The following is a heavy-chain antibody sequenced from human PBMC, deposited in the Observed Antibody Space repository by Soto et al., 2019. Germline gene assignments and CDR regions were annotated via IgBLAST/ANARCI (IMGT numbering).Heavy chain of an antibody. D-gene: IGHD2-15*01. CDR1: GFTFRKYG. CDR2: ISYEGSRK. J-gene: IGHJ4*02. CDR3: AKDIQALLVPNYYFDY. Sequence: HPGGSLRLSCVASGFTFRKYGMHWVRQAPGKGLEWVAVISYEGSRKFYTDSVRGRFTISRDDSKNTVYLQMNSLRPDDTALYYCAKDIQALLVPNYYFDYWGQGALVTVSS. V-gene: IGHV3-30*18.